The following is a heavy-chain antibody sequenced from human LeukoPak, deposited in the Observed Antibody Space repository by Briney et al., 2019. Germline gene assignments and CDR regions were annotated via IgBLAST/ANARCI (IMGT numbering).Heavy chain of an antibody. CDR1: GGSISSYY. J-gene: IGHJ6*03. Sequence: SETLSLTCTVSGGSISSYYWSWIRQPAGKGLEWIGYIYYSGSTNYNPSLKSRVTISVDTSKNQFSLKLSSVTAADTAVYYCARGRCSGGSCYYYMDVWGKGTTVTVSS. D-gene: IGHD2-15*01. CDR3: ARGRCSGGSCYYYMDV. V-gene: IGHV4-59*01. CDR2: IYYSGST.